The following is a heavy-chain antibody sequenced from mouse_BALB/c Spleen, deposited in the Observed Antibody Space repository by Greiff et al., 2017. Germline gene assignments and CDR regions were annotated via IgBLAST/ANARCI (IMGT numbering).Heavy chain of an antibody. CDR1: GFDFSRYW. D-gene: IGHD1-1*01. CDR3: ARHGSSSYAMDY. Sequence: EVQLVESGGGLVQPGGSLKLSCAASGFDFSRYWMSWVRQAPGKGLEWIGEINPDSSTINYTPSLKDKFIISRDNAKNTLYLQMSKVRSEDTALYYCARHGSSSYAMDYWGQGTSVTVSS. J-gene: IGHJ4*01. V-gene: IGHV4-1*02. CDR2: INPDSSTI.